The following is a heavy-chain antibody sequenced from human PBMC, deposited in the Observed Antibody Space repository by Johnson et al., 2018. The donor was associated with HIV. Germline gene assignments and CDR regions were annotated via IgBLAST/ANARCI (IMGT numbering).Heavy chain of an antibody. V-gene: IGHV3-20*04. J-gene: IGHJ3*02. CDR2: IAWNGGST. CDR3: AKAVTGEGAFDI. Sequence: MQLVESGGGVVRPGESLRLSCAASGFTFDEHGMSWVRQAPGEGLEWVSGIAWNGGSTGYTDSVKGRFTISRDNAKNSLYLQMNSLRVEDTAVYYCAKAVTGEGAFDIWGQGTMVTVSS. D-gene: IGHD7-27*01. CDR1: GFTFDEHG.